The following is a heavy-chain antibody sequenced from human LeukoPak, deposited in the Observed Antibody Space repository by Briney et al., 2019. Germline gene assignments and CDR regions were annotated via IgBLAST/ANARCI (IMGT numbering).Heavy chain of an antibody. J-gene: IGHJ3*02. CDR2: ISSSSSTI. CDR1: GFTFSSYS. CDR3: ARDPNSSDYYNSSGYYQLDAFDI. V-gene: IGHV3-48*01. Sequence: GGSLRLSCAASGFTFSSYSMNWVRQAPGKGLEWVSYISSSSSTIYYADSVKGRFTISGDNAKNSLYLQMNSLRAEDTAVYYCARDPNSSDYYNSSGYYQLDAFDIWGQGTMVTVSS. D-gene: IGHD3-22*01.